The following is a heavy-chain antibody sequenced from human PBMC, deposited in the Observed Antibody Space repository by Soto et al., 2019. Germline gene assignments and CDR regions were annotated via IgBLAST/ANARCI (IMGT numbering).Heavy chain of an antibody. J-gene: IGHJ4*02. Sequence: ASVKVSCKASGYTFTGYYMHWVRQAPGQGLEWMGWINPNSGGTNYAQKFQGRVTMTRDTSISTAYMELSRLRSDDTAVYYCARELDVDTAMVIEDYWGQGTLVTVSS. CDR1: GYTFTGYY. CDR3: ARELDVDTAMVIEDY. CDR2: INPNSGGT. V-gene: IGHV1-2*02. D-gene: IGHD5-18*01.